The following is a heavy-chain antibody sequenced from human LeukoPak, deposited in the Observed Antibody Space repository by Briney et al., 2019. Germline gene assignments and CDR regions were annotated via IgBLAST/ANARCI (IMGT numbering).Heavy chain of an antibody. D-gene: IGHD4-17*01. J-gene: IGHJ6*02. CDR3: ARDPPVTNYYYGMDV. CDR2: ISSSSSYI. V-gene: IGHV3-21*01. Sequence: GGSLRLSCAASGFTFSSYSMNWVRQAPGKGLEWVSSISSSSSYIYYADSRKGRFTISRDNAKNSLYLQMNSLSAEDTAVYYCARDPPVTNYYYGMDVWGQGTTVTVSS. CDR1: GFTFSSYS.